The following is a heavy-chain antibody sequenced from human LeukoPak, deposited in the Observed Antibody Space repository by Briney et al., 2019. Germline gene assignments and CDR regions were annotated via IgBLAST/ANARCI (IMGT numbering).Heavy chain of an antibody. V-gene: IGHV3-33*01. D-gene: IGHD6-13*01. J-gene: IGHJ4*02. Sequence: GRSVRLSCAASGFTFSTYGMHWVRQAPGKGLEWVAVIWYDGSISYNAHSVKGRFTISRDNSETTLYLQMNSLRAEDTAVYYCARGDSSSWYFNYWGQGTLVTVS. CDR1: GFTFSTYG. CDR2: IWYDGSIS. CDR3: ARGDSSSWYFNY.